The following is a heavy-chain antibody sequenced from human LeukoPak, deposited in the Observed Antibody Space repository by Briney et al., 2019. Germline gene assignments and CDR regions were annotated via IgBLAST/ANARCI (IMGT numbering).Heavy chain of an antibody. CDR2: ISGSGDTT. J-gene: IGHJ4*02. V-gene: IGHV3-23*01. Sequence: GGSLRLSCAASGFTVSSNYMSWVRQAPGKGLEWVSTISGSGDTTYYADSVKGRFTISRDNSKNTLYLQMSSLRAGDTAIYYCAKSNRYGDYENFDYWGQGTLVTVSS. CDR1: GFTVSSNY. CDR3: AKSNRYGDYENFDY. D-gene: IGHD4-17*01.